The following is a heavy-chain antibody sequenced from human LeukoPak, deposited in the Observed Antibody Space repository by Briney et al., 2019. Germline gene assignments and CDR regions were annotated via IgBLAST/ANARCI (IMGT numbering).Heavy chain of an antibody. D-gene: IGHD2-8*01. CDR2: IKQDGSGK. V-gene: IGHV3-7*01. CDR3: ARAGTKWYDY. Sequence: GGSLRLSCAASGFTFSSYWMNWVRQAPGKGLEWVGNIKQDGSGKHYVDSVEGRFTISRDNAKNSLYLQMNSLRAEDTAVYYCARAGTKWYDYWGQGTLVTVSS. CDR1: GFTFSSYW. J-gene: IGHJ4*02.